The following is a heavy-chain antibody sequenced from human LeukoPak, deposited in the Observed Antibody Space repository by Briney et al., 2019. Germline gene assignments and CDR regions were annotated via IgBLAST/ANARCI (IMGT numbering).Heavy chain of an antibody. D-gene: IGHD1-26*01. Sequence: GASVKVSCKASGGTFSSYAISWVRQAPGQGLEWMGGIIPNFGTANYAQKFQGRVTITADESTSTAYMELSSLRSEDTAVYYCASYRWELHYNWFDPWGQGTLVTVSS. CDR2: IIPNFGTA. V-gene: IGHV1-69*13. CDR3: ASYRWELHYNWFDP. CDR1: GGTFSSYA. J-gene: IGHJ5*02.